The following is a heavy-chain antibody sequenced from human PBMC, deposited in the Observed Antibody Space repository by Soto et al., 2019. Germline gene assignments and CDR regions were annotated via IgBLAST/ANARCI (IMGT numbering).Heavy chain of an antibody. V-gene: IGHV4-59*02. CDR3: ARGKRFLFDP. CDR2: IYYSGST. J-gene: IGHJ5*02. Sequence: PSLTCNGSGGYVSSYYWSWIRQPPGKGLEWLGYIYYSGSTNYNPSLKSRVTISVDTSKNQFSLKLSSVTAADTAVYYCARGKRFLFDPWGQGTLGTVSS. D-gene: IGHD3-3*01. CDR1: GGYVSSYY.